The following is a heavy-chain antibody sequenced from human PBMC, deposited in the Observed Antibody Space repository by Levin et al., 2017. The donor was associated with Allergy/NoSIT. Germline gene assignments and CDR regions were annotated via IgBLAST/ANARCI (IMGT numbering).Heavy chain of an antibody. CDR2: IYPGDSDT. D-gene: IGHD3-22*01. CDR1: GYSFTSYW. V-gene: IGHV5-51*01. CDR3: ARPRYYYDSSGYYAPQGDDAFDI. J-gene: IGHJ3*02. Sequence: GESLKISCKGSGYSFTSYWIGWVRQMPGKGLEWMGIIYPGDSDTRYSPSFQGQVTISADKSISTAYLQWSSLKASDTAMYYCARPRYYYDSSGYYAPQGDDAFDIWGQGTMVTVSS.